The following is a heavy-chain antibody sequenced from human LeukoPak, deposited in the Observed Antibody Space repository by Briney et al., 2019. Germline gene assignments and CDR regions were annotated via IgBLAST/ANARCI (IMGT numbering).Heavy chain of an antibody. V-gene: IGHV1-8*01. CDR2: MNPNSGNT. J-gene: IGHJ5*02. CDR3: ARADCSSTSCSNWFDP. D-gene: IGHD2-2*01. Sequence: GASVKVSCKASGYTFTSYDINWVRQATGQGLEWMGWMNPNSGNTGYAQKFQGRVTVTRNTSISTAYMELSSLRSEDTAVYYCARADCSSTSCSNWFDPWGQGTLVTVSS. CDR1: GYTFTSYD.